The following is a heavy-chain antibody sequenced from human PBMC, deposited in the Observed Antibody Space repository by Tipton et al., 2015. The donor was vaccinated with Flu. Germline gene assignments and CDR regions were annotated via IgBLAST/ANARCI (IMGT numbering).Heavy chain of an antibody. D-gene: IGHD2/OR15-2a*01. CDR3: ARRPRRYSTWRMYYFDY. Sequence: TLSLTCAVYGGSFSINYWTWIRQPPGKGLEWIGEINESGSTNYNPSLKSRLTMSIDTSKNQFSLNLSSVTAADTAVYYCARRPRRYSTWRMYYFDYWGQGNLVTVSS. V-gene: IGHV4-34*01. CDR2: INESGST. J-gene: IGHJ4*02. CDR1: GGSFSINY.